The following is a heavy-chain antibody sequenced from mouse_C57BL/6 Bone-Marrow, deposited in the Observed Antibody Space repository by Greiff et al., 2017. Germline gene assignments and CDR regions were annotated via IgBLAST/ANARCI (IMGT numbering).Heavy chain of an antibody. CDR1: GYTFTSYW. CDR3: ARGRLYDGYYYYAMDY. J-gene: IGHJ4*01. D-gene: IGHD2-3*01. Sequence: QVQLQQPGAELVMPGASVKLSCKASGYTFTSYWMHWVKQRPGQGLEWIGEIDPSDSYTNYNQKFKGKSTLTVDKSSSTAYMQLSSLTSEDSAVYDCARGRLYDGYYYYAMDYWGQGTSVTVSS. CDR2: IDPSDSYT. V-gene: IGHV1-69*01.